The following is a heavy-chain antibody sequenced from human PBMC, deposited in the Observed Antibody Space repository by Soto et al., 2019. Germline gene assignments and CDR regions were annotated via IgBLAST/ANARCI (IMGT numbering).Heavy chain of an antibody. CDR2: IFYSGST. CDR1: GGSITGRY. CDR3: ARVGSSGWAPDY. Sequence: NPSETLSLTCTVSGGSITGRYWTWIRQPPGKRLEWIGYIFYSGSTNYNPSLKSRVTISVDTSKNQFSLKLSSVTAADTAVYYCARVGSSGWAPDYWGPGTLVTVSS. V-gene: IGHV4-59*11. D-gene: IGHD6-19*01. J-gene: IGHJ4*02.